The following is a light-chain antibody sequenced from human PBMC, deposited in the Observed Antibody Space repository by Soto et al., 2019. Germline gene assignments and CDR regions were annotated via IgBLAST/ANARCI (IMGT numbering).Light chain of an antibody. CDR3: QQYGSSPPWT. V-gene: IGKV3-20*01. CDR1: QSVSNNY. CDR2: GAS. Sequence: IVLTQSPSTLSLSPGERATLSCRASQSVSNNYLAWYQQKPGQAPRLLIYGASSRATGIPDRFSGSGSGTDFTLTISRLEPEDFAVYYCQQYGSSPPWTFGQGTMVDVK. J-gene: IGKJ1*01.